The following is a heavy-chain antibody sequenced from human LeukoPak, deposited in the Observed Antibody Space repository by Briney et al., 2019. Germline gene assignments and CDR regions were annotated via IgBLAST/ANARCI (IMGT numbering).Heavy chain of an antibody. Sequence: SETLSLTCTVSGVSISSSSYFWGWLRQPPGQGLEYIGSIYYSGRSYYNPSLKSRVTISVDTSKNQFSLKLSAVTAADTAVYYCARLMGSSGWYGYHKDINWFDPWGQGTLVTVSS. D-gene: IGHD6-19*01. CDR1: GVSISSSSYF. V-gene: IGHV4-39*01. CDR3: ARLMGSSGWYGYHKDINWFDP. J-gene: IGHJ5*02. CDR2: IYYSGRS.